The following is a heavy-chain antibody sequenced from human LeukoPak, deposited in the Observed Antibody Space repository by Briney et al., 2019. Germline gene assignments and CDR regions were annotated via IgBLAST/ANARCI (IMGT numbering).Heavy chain of an antibody. Sequence: SEALFLTFTVPCGFINNYYWSLIREPPGKGLETVGDIDYSGNTNYNHSLKSRDTISVDTSKNQFSLKLTSVTAADPAVYDCARGVPEYYDFWSGYFYYFDYWGQGTLVTVSS. J-gene: IGHJ4*02. CDR3: ARGVPEYYDFWSGYFYYFDY. D-gene: IGHD3-3*01. CDR2: IDYSGNT. CDR1: CGFINNYY. V-gene: IGHV4-59*01.